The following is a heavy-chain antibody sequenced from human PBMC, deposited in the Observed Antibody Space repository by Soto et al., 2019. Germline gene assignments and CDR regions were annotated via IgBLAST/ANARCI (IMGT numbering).Heavy chain of an antibody. CDR1: GYTFTSYA. CDR2: INAGNGNT. D-gene: IGHD2-15*01. J-gene: IGHJ5*02. CDR3: ASALWCSGGSCYSYWFDP. V-gene: IGHV1-3*01. Sequence: ASVKVSCKASGYTFTSYAMHWVRQAPGQRLEWMGWINAGNGNTKYSQKFQGRVTITRDTSASTAYMELSSLRSEDTAVYYCASALWCSGGSCYSYWFDPWGQGTLVTVSS.